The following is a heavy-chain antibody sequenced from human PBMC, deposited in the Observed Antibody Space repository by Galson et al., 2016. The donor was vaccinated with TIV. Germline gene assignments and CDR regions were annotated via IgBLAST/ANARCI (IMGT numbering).Heavy chain of an antibody. CDR1: GFTFSSYN. J-gene: IGHJ3*01. D-gene: IGHD3-3*01. Sequence: SLRLSCAASGFTFSSYNMHWVRQALGKGLEWVAVIAYDGSYKHYAGSVKGRFIVSRDNSKTTLDLQMNSLGAEDTALYYCAKEENSGYYPNDAFDFWGQGTMVTVS. CDR3: AKEENSGYYPNDAFDF. V-gene: IGHV3-30*18. CDR2: IAYDGSYK.